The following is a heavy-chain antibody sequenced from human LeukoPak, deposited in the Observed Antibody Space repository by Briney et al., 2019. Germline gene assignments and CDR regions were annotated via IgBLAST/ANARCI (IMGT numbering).Heavy chain of an antibody. CDR3: ARHTDYGVNYDY. Sequence: PSGTLSLTCAVSGGSFSSSNWWCGVRQPPGRGLEWVGEIYDSGSTNYNPSLKSRVTISVDKSKNQFSLQLSSVTAADTAVYYCARHTDYGVNYDYWGQGTLVTVSS. CDR2: IYDSGST. D-gene: IGHD4-23*01. J-gene: IGHJ4*02. V-gene: IGHV4-4*02. CDR1: GGSFSSSNW.